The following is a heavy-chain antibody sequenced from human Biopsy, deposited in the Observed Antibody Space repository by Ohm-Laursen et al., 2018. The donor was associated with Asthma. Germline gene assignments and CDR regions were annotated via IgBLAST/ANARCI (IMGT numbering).Heavy chain of an antibody. Sequence: GTLSLTCALNRGPFRGYVWAWIRQPPGKGLEWIGEIPQGGATTVNPSLKSRVTLTMDPSKSPLYLSLGCLTAADPAGYYCASGPQWSGLDIWGQGTTVTVSS. D-gene: IGHD2-8*01. J-gene: IGHJ6*02. CDR2: IPQGGAT. V-gene: IGHV4-34*01. CDR1: RGPFRGYV. CDR3: ASGPQWSGLDI.